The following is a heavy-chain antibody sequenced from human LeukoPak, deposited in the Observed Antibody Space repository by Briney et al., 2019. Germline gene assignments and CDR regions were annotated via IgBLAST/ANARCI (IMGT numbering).Heavy chain of an antibody. Sequence: KASQTLSLTCTVSGGSISSGGYYWSWIRQHPGKGLEWIGYIYYSGSTYYNPSLKSRVTISVDTSKNQFSLKLGSVTAADTAVYYCARVGVDGYKAIDYWGQGTLVTVSS. CDR2: IYYSGST. D-gene: IGHD5-24*01. J-gene: IGHJ4*02. V-gene: IGHV4-31*03. CDR3: ARVGVDGYKAIDY. CDR1: GGSISSGGYY.